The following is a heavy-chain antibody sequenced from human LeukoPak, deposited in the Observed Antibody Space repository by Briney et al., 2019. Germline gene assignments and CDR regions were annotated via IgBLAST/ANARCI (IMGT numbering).Heavy chain of an antibody. Sequence: PGGSLRLSCAASGFTFDDYAMHWVRQAPGKGLEWVSLISGDGGSTYYADSVKGRFTISRDNSKNSLYLQMNSLRTEDTALYYCAKDIADDYGGNSDYYYYGMDVWGQGTTVTVSS. CDR1: GFTFDDYA. CDR3: AKDIADDYGGNSDYYYYGMDV. J-gene: IGHJ6*02. CDR2: ISGDGGST. D-gene: IGHD4-23*01. V-gene: IGHV3-43*02.